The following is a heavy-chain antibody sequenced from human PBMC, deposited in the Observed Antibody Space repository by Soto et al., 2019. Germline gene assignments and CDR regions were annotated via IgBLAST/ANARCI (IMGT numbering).Heavy chain of an antibody. CDR3: ARGGQWGLEVGATEDAFDI. D-gene: IGHD1-26*01. CDR1: GYTFTGYY. J-gene: IGHJ3*02. Sequence: ASVKVSCKASGYTFTGYYMHWVRQAPGQGLEWMGWINPNSGGTNYAQKFQGWVTMTRDTSISTAYMELSRLRSDDTAVYYGARGGQWGLEVGATEDAFDIWGQGTMVTVSS. V-gene: IGHV1-2*04. CDR2: INPNSGGT.